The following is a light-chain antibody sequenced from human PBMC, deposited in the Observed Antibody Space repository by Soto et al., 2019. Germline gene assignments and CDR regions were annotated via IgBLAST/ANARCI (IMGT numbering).Light chain of an antibody. J-gene: IGLJ3*02. CDR1: SSDVGSYNL. CDR2: EGS. V-gene: IGLV2-23*03. Sequence: QSAPTQPASVSGSPGQSITISCTGTSSDVGSYNLVSWYQQHPGKAPKLMIYEGSKRPSGVSNRFSGSKSGNTASLTISGLQAEDEADYYCCSYAGSSTFGFGGGTKLTVL. CDR3: CSYAGSSTFG.